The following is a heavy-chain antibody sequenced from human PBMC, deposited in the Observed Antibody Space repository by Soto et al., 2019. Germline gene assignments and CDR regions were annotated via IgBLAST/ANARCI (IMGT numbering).Heavy chain of an antibody. CDR3: ARVGNYDVDY. CDR2: ISSSSSTI. J-gene: IGHJ4*02. D-gene: IGHD3-22*01. CDR1: EFTFSSYS. Sequence: EVQLVESGGGLVQPGGSLRLSCAASEFTFSSYSMNWVRQAPGKGLEWVSYISSSSSTIYYADSVKGRFTISRDNAKNSLYLQMNSLRAEDTAVYYCARVGNYDVDYWGQGTLVTVSS. V-gene: IGHV3-48*01.